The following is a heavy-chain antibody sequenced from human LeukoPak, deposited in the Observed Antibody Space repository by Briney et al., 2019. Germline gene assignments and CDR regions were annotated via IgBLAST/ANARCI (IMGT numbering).Heavy chain of an antibody. J-gene: IGHJ4*02. V-gene: IGHV4-39*07. D-gene: IGHD3-22*01. Sequence: PSETLSLTCTVSGGSISSSSYYWGWVRQPPGKGLEWIGSIYYSGSTYYNPSLKSRVTISVDTSKNQFSLKPSSVTAADTAVYYCARVTGYMIGDYFDYWGQGTLVTVSS. CDR2: IYYSGST. CDR3: ARVTGYMIGDYFDY. CDR1: GGSISSSSYY.